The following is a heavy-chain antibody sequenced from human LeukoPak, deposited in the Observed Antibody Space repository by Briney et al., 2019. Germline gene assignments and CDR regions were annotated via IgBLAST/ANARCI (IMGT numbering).Heavy chain of an antibody. V-gene: IGHV1-2*06. Sequence: GASVKVSCKASGYTFTGYYMHWVRQAPGQGLEWMGRINPNSGGTNYAQKFQGRVTITTDESTSTAYMELSSLRSEDTAVYYCARDGYYSLAVDYWGQGTLVTVSS. CDR1: GYTFTGYY. CDR3: ARDGYYSLAVDY. D-gene: IGHD3-3*01. J-gene: IGHJ4*02. CDR2: INPNSGGT.